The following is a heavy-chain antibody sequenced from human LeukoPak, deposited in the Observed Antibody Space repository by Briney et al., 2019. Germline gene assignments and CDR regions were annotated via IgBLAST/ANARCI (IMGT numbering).Heavy chain of an antibody. CDR3: ARDITVIRTYYYNGMDV. Sequence: GGALRLSCAAPGFTFSVYSRTWVRQAPGKVVEWLSYITAASRTKYYADSVKGRFSISRDNAKNSLFLQLNSLRAEDTAVYYCARDITVIRTYYYNGMDVWGQGTTVTVSS. CDR2: ITAASRTK. J-gene: IGHJ6*02. CDR1: GFTFSVYS. D-gene: IGHD1-20*01. V-gene: IGHV3-48*01.